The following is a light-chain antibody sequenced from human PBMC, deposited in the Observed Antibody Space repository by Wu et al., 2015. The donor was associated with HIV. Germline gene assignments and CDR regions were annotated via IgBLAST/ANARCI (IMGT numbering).Light chain of an antibody. CDR1: LNVRNK. CDR3: QQRSQWPLT. CDR2: DAS. J-gene: IGKJ5*01. V-gene: IGKV3D-15*01. Sequence: EIVMTQSPGTLSVSAGEGATLSCGASLNVRNKLAWYQQKPGLPPRLLIYDASTRATGIPARFSGRGSGTDFTLTINGLQPEDFAIYYCQQRSQWPLTFGQGTRLEI.